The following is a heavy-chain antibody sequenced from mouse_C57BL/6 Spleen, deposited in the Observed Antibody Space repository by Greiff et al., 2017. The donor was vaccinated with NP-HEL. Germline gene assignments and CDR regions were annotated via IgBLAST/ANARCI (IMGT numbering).Heavy chain of an antibody. Sequence: QVQLQQPGAELVRPGTSVKLSCKASGYTFTSYWMHWVKQRPGQGLEWIGVIDPSDSYTNYNQKFKGKATLTVDTSSSTAYMQLSSLTSEDSAVYYCARWGWDWFAYWGQGTLVTVSA. CDR3: ARWGWDWFAY. D-gene: IGHD3-3*01. J-gene: IGHJ3*01. V-gene: IGHV1-59*01. CDR2: IDPSDSYT. CDR1: GYTFTSYW.